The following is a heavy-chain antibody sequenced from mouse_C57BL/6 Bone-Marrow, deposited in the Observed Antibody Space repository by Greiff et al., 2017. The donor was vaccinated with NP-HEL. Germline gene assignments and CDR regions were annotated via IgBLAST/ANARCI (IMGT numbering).Heavy chain of an antibody. V-gene: IGHV1-50*01. CDR1: GYTFTSYW. CDR2: IDPSDSYT. D-gene: IGHD1-1*01. J-gene: IGHJ2*01. CDR3: ARSGGYYGSSGY. Sequence: VQLQQPGAELVKPGASVKLSCKASGYTFTSYWMQWVKQRPGQGLEWIGQIDPSDSYTNYNHKFKGKATFTVDTSSSTAYMQLSSLTSEDSAVYYCARSGGYYGSSGYWGQGTTLTVSS.